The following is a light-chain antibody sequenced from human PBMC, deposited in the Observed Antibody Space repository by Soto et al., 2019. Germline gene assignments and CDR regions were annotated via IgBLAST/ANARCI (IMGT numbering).Light chain of an antibody. Sequence: QSALTQPASVSGSPGQSITISCTGTSSDVGGYNYVSWYQHHPGKAPKLIIYDVSNRPSGVSNRFSGSKSGNTASLTISGLQPEDEAYYYCSSYTTSNPRQIVFGTGTKVTVL. CDR1: SSDVGGYNY. J-gene: IGLJ1*01. V-gene: IGLV2-14*03. CDR3: SSYTTSNPRQIV. CDR2: DVS.